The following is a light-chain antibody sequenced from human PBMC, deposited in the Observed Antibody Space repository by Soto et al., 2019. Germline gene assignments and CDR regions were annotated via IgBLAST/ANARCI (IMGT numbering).Light chain of an antibody. J-gene: IGLJ2*01. CDR3: SSYTSSTTSVV. V-gene: IGLV1-40*01. CDR2: GNN. CDR1: TSSIGAGFD. Sequence: QSVLTQPPSVSGAPGQRVTISCTGSTSSIGAGFDVHWYQQLPGTAPKLLIYGNNNRPSGVPDRFSGSKSGTSASLAITGLQADDEADYYCSSYTSSTTSVVFGGGTKLTVL.